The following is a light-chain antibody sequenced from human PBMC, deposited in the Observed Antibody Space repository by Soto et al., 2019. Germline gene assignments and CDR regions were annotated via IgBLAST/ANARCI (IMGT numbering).Light chain of an antibody. CDR2: QDN. Sequence: SSELTQPPSVSVSPGQTASITCSGDDLGSKFACWYQQKPGQSPKLVIYQDNKRPSGIPERFSGSNSGNTATLTISGTQPMDEADYYCQAWDIRVFGGGTKLTVL. CDR1: DLGSKF. CDR3: QAWDIRV. V-gene: IGLV3-1*01. J-gene: IGLJ3*02.